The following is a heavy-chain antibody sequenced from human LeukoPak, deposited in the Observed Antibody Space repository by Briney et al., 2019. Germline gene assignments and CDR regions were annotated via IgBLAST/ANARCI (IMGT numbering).Heavy chain of an antibody. V-gene: IGHV4-34*01. CDR2: INHSGST. CDR3: ARESITPLYYFDY. J-gene: IGHJ4*02. D-gene: IGHD3-3*01. Sequence: PSETLSLTCAAYGGSFSGYYWSWIRQPPGKGLEWIGEINHSGSTNYNPSLKSRVTISVDTSKNQFSLKLSSVTAADTAVYYCARESITPLYYFDYWGQGTLVTVSS. CDR1: GGSFSGYY.